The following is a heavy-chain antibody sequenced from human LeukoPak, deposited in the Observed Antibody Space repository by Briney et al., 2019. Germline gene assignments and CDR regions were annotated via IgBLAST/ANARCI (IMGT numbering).Heavy chain of an antibody. V-gene: IGHV4-39*01. CDR3: ARHRVDGDYVVD. J-gene: IGHJ4*02. Sequence: PSETLSLTCTVSGDSIGGRAYYWGWFRQPPGTRPEWIGSFYYTGRTYSNPSLRSRVTISGDTSKNQFSLKLTSMTAADTAAYYCARHRVDGDYVVDWGQGTLVTVSS. CDR2: FYYTGRT. D-gene: IGHD4-17*01. CDR1: GDSIGGRAYY.